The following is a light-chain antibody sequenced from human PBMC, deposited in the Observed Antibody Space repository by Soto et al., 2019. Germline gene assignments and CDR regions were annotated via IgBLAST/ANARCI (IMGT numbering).Light chain of an antibody. CDR1: SSDVGGYHY. CDR3: CSYAGSYTLV. CDR2: DVN. Sequence: QSALTQPRSVSGSPGHSVTLSCTGTSSDVGGYHYVSWYQHHPGKAPKIIIYDVNNRPSGVPDRFSGSKSGNTASLTSSGLQTEDEADYYCCSYAGSYTLVFGGGTKLTVL. V-gene: IGLV2-11*01. J-gene: IGLJ2*01.